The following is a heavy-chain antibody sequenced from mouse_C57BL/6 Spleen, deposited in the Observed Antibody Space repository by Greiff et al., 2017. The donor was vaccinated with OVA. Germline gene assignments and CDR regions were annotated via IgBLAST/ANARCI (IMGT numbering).Heavy chain of an antibody. V-gene: IGHV5-16*01. Sequence: EVQLVESEGGLVQPGSSMKLSCTASGFTFSDYYMAWVRQVPEKGLEWVANIYPDGSSTYYLDSLKSRFILSRDNAKNIRYLQMSSLKSEDAATYDCAREGDSYLPFAYWGQGTLVTVSA. CDR3: AREGDSYLPFAY. D-gene: IGHD2-12*01. CDR2: IYPDGSST. CDR1: GFTFSDYY. J-gene: IGHJ3*01.